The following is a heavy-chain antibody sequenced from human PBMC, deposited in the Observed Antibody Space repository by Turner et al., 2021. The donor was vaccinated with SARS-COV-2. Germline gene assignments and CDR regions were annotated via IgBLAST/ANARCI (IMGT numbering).Heavy chain of an antibody. CDR1: GGSVSSSDNY. D-gene: IGHD1-26*01. CDR2: IHYIGTT. CDR3: ARRGRASRFSFDY. Sequence: QLQLQESGPGLVKPSETLSLTCTVSGGSVSSSDNYWDWIRQPPGKGLDWLGSIHYIGTTYYTPSLKSRVTISVDTSKNQFSLNLTSVTAADTAVYFCARRGRASRFSFDYWGQGRLLTVSS. V-gene: IGHV4-39*01. J-gene: IGHJ4*02.